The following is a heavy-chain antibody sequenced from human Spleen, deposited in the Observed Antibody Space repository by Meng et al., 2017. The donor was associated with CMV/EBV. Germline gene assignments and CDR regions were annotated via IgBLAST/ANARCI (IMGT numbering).Heavy chain of an antibody. CDR1: RYTVSSYD. D-gene: IGHD6-13*01. V-gene: IGHV1-8*01. J-gene: IGHJ4*02. CDR2: MNPNSGNT. CDR3: ARSIAAAGSHFDY. Sequence: KASRYTVSSYDINWVRQAKGLGLEWMGWMNPNSGNTGYAQKVQGRVTMTRNTSISTAYMELSSLRSEDTAVYYCARSIAAAGSHFDYWGQGTLVTVSS.